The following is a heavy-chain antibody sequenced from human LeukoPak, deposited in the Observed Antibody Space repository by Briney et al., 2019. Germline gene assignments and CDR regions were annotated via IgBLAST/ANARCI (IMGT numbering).Heavy chain of an antibody. J-gene: IGHJ4*02. CDR2: INPDSGGT. CDR3: ARGGVDSSGWPDDY. Sequence: ASVKVSCKASGYTFTGYYMHWVRQAPGQGLEWMGWINPDSGGTNYAQKFQGRVTMTRDTSISTAYMELSRLRSDDTAVYYCARGGVDSSGWPDDYWGQGTLVTVSS. D-gene: IGHD6-19*01. V-gene: IGHV1-2*02. CDR1: GYTFTGYY.